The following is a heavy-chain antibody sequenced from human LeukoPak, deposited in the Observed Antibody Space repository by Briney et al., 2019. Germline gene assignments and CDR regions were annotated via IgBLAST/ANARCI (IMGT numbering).Heavy chain of an antibody. CDR2: INPSGGST. CDR3: ARVYDILTGHWYFDL. Sequence: ASVKVSCKASGYTFTSYYMHWVRQAPGQGLEWMGIINPSGGSTSYAQKFQGRVTMTRNTSISTAYMELSSLRSEDTAVYYCARVYDILTGHWYFDLWGRGTLVTVSS. CDR1: GYTFTSYY. D-gene: IGHD3-9*01. J-gene: IGHJ2*01. V-gene: IGHV1-46*01.